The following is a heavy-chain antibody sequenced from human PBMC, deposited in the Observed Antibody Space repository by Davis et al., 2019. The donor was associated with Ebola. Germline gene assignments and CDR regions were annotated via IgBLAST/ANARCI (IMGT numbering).Heavy chain of an antibody. Sequence: GGSLRLSCAASGFTFSDYYMSWIRQAPGKGLEWVSYISSSGSTIYYADSVKGRFTISRDNSKNTLYLQMNSLRAEDTAVYYCAKAVCTGGVCYEGYWGQGTLVTVSS. V-gene: IGHV3-11*01. D-gene: IGHD2-8*02. J-gene: IGHJ4*02. CDR1: GFTFSDYY. CDR3: AKAVCTGGVCYEGY. CDR2: ISSSGSTI.